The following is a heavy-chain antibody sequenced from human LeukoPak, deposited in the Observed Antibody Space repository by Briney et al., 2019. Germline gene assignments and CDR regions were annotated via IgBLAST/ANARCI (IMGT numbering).Heavy chain of an antibody. D-gene: IGHD3-3*01. J-gene: IGHJ4*02. V-gene: IGHV3-15*01. CDR2: IKGKTAAGAP. CDR3: ITGDYDFWSGFYSPNHYFDY. Sequence: PGGSLRLSCAASGFTFNSAWMSWVRQAPGKGLEWVGRIKGKTAAGAPDYVASVKGRFTISRDGSKNTLFLQMNSLKTEDTAVYYCITGDYDFWSGFYSPNHYFDYWGQGTLVTVSS. CDR1: GFTFNSAW.